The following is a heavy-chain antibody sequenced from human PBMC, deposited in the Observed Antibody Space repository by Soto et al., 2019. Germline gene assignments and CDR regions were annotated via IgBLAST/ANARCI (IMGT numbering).Heavy chain of an antibody. D-gene: IGHD2-2*01. CDR2: INPNSGAT. CDR3: ARDRGYDCTRTYCYALSGMDV. J-gene: IGHJ6*02. Sequence: ASVKVSCKASGYTFSGHYMHWVRQAPGQGLEWMGWINPNSGATNYAQKFQGRVTMTRDTSIITAYMDLSRLRSDDTAVYYCARDRGYDCTRTYCYALSGMDVWGQGNTVTVSS. CDR1: GYTFSGHY. V-gene: IGHV1-2*02.